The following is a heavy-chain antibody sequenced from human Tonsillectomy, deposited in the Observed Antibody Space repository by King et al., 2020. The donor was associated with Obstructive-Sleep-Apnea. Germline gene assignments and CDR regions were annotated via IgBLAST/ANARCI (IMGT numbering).Heavy chain of an antibody. Sequence: QLQESGPGLVKPSETLSLTCIVSGGSIGSSSYYWGWIRQSPGKGLEWIRSINYSGITYYNPSLRSRVTISVDTSKNQLSLRLTSVTAADTAVYYCARLDIEYSYQYGMDVWGQGTTVSVSS. J-gene: IGHJ6*02. V-gene: IGHV4-39*07. D-gene: IGHD2-2*03. CDR1: GGSIGSSSYY. CDR3: ARLDIEYSYQYGMDV. CDR2: INYSGIT.